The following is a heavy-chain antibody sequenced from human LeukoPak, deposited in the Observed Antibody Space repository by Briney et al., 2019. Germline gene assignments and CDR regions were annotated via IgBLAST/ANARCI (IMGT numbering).Heavy chain of an antibody. CDR1: GYTFTSYG. CDR3: ARGPEVGATVFDY. V-gene: IGHV1-18*01. CDR2: ISAYNGNT. D-gene: IGHD1-26*01. Sequence: VKLSCTGSGYTFTSYGVGWVRHAPGQGLEWMGWISAYNGNTKYAQKLQGRVTMTTDTSTSIVYTELRSLRSDDTAVYYCARGPEVGATVFDYWGQGTLVTVSS. J-gene: IGHJ4*02.